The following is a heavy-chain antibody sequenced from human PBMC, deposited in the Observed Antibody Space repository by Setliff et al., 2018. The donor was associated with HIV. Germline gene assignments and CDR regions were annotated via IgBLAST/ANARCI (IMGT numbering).Heavy chain of an antibody. V-gene: IGHV3-33*06. CDR2: IWYDGSNK. CDR3: AKDEGIAAAGSDY. CDR1: GFTFSSYG. Sequence: LRLSCAASGFTFSSYGMHWVRQAPGKGLEWVAVIWYDGSNKYYADSVKGRFTISRDNSKNTLYLQMNSLRAEDTAVYYCAKDEGIAAAGSDYWGQGTQVTVSS. D-gene: IGHD6-13*01. J-gene: IGHJ4*02.